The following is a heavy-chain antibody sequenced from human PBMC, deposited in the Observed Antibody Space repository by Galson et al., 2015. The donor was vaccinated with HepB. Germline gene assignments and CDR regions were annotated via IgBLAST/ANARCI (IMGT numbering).Heavy chain of an antibody. CDR1: GFTFDDYA. J-gene: IGHJ4*02. D-gene: IGHD6-19*01. CDR3: AKDRAGWSIAVAGPLDY. Sequence: SLRLSCAASGFTFDDYAMHWVRQAPGKGLEWVSGISWNSGSIGYADSVKGRFTISRDNAKNSLYLQMNSLRAEDTALYYCAKDRAGWSIAVAGPLDYWGQGTLVTVSS. CDR2: ISWNSGSI. V-gene: IGHV3-9*01.